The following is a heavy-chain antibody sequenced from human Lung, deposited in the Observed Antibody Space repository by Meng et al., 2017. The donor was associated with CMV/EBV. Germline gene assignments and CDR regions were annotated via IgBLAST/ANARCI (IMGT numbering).Heavy chain of an antibody. CDR2: INPSGGST. Sequence: ASVXVSXKASGYTFTSYYMHWVRQAPGQGLEWMGIINPSGGSTSYAQKFQGRVTMTRDTTTSTVYMELSSLRSEDTAVYYCARGVKDRGPSSSSNPYSSGWYYFDYWGQGTLVTVPS. CDR3: ARGVKDRGPSSSSNPYSSGWYYFDY. V-gene: IGHV1-46*01. J-gene: IGHJ4*02. CDR1: GYTFTSYY. D-gene: IGHD6-19*01.